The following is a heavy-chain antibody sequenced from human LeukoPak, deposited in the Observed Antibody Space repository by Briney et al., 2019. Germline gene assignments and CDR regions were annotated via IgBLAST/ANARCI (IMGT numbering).Heavy chain of an antibody. CDR1: GYTFTVYY. CDR3: AREGYSYGPPGY. J-gene: IGHJ4*02. V-gene: IGHV1-2*02. D-gene: IGHD5-18*01. Sequence: ASLKVSCTASGYTFTVYYMHWVRQAPGQGLEWMGWIKPNSGGTNYAQKFQGRVTMTRDTSISTAYMELSRLRSDDTAVYFCAREGYSYGPPGYWGQGTLVTVSS. CDR2: IKPNSGGT.